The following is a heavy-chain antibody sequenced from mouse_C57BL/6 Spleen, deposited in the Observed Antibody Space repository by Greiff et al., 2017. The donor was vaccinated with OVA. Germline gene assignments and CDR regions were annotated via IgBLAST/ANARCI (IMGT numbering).Heavy chain of an antibody. CDR3: ARAIDGYPDY. CDR2: IYPGSGST. D-gene: IGHD2-3*01. Sequence: VQLQQPGAELVKPGASVKMSCKASGYTFTSYWITWVKQRPGQGLEWIGDIYPGSGSTNYNEKFKSKATLTVDTHASTDYMQLSSLTSENSAVDYCARAIDGYPDYWGQGTTLTVSS. CDR1: GYTFTSYW. J-gene: IGHJ2*01. V-gene: IGHV1-55*01.